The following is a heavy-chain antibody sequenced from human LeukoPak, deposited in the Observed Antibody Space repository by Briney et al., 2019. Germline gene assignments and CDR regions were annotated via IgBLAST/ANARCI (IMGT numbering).Heavy chain of an antibody. CDR3: ASGLCGGDCYNFDY. V-gene: IGHV1-69*04. D-gene: IGHD2-21*02. CDR2: IIPIFGIA. Sequence: ASVKVSCKASGGTFSSYAISWVRQAPGQGLERMGRIIPIFGIANYAQKFQGRVTITADKSTSTAYMELSSLRSEDTAVYYCASGLCGGDCYNFDYWGQGTLVTVSS. CDR1: GGTFSSYA. J-gene: IGHJ4*02.